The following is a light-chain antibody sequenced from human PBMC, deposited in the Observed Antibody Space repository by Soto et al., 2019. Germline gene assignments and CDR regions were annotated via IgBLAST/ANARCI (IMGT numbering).Light chain of an antibody. J-gene: IGKJ1*01. CDR2: DAS. V-gene: IGKV3-11*01. Sequence: EIVLTQSPATLSLSPGERATLSCRASQSVSSQLAWYQQKPGHAPRLLIYDASNRATGIADRFSGSGSGTDFTLTISSLEPEDFAVYYCAQRVWPWTVGQGTKVDIK. CDR3: AQRVWPWT. CDR1: QSVSSQ.